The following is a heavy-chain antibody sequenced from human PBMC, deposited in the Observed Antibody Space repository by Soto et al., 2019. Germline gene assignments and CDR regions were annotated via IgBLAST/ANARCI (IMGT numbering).Heavy chain of an antibody. J-gene: IGHJ4*02. CDR2: INPINGTT. V-gene: IGHV1-69*05. D-gene: IGHD1-26*01. Sequence: GASVKVSCKASGGTFSSYVISWVRQAPGQGLEWMGWINPINGTTKYAQKFQGRVTITRDTSASTAYMELSSLRFEDTAVYYCARDQSGSYSYWGQGTLVTVSS. CDR1: GGTFSSYV. CDR3: ARDQSGSYSY.